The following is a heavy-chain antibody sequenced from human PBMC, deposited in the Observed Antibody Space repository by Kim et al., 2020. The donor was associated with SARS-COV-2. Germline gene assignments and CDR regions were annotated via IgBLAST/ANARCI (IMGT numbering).Heavy chain of an antibody. D-gene: IGHD3-3*01. CDR1: GFTFSSYS. CDR3: ASFQKGRFLEWLLPYFDY. J-gene: IGHJ4*02. V-gene: IGHV3-21*01. Sequence: GGSLRLSCAASGFTFSSYSMNWVRQAPGKGLEWVSSISSSSSYIYYADSVKGRFTISRDNAKNSLYLQMNSLRAEDTAVYYCASFQKGRFLEWLLPYFDYWGQGTLVTVSS. CDR2: ISSSSSYI.